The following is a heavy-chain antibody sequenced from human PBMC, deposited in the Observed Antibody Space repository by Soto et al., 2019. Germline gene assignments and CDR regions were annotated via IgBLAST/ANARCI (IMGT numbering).Heavy chain of an antibody. Sequence: EVHLVESGGGLVQPGGSLRLSCEASGIIFRDYWMTWIRQAPGTGLEGVANIKHDGSKRDYADSVKGRFTISRDNVKNSLFLQMNYLRHEDSATYFGASRHHNDNYYGVLDYGGQGTLVTVSS. CDR3: ASRHHNDNYYGVLDY. V-gene: IGHV3-7*03. CDR2: IKHDGSKR. CDR1: GIIFRDYW. D-gene: IGHD3-3*01. J-gene: IGHJ4*02.